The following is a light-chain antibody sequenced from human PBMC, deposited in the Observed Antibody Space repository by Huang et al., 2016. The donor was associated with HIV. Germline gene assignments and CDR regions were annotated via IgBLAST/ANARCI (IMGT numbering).Light chain of an antibody. Sequence: VMIQSPASLAVSLGERSTINCKSSRNLFYTPKNKNYLAWSQQKPGQPPKLLFYRASTRESGVPDRFSGGGSGTDFTLTIRSLQAEDVAVYYCQQYFTTPQTFGQGTRVEIK. CDR1: RNLFYTPKNKNY. J-gene: IGKJ2*01. CDR2: RAS. CDR3: QQYFTTPQT. V-gene: IGKV4-1*01.